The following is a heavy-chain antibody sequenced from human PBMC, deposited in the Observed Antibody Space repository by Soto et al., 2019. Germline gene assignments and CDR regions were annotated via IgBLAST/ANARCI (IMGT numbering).Heavy chain of an antibody. J-gene: IGHJ3*01. CDR3: ARDRITTRGDAFDL. Sequence: GASVTVSCKDPGGTFSTYIISWVRQAPGQGLEWMGRIIPIPDITNYAQKFQGRVTVTADRSTSTAYMELTSLKSEDTAVYYCARDRITTRGDAFDLWGQGTMVTVSS. CDR2: IIPIPDIT. CDR1: GGTFSTYI. D-gene: IGHD3-3*01. V-gene: IGHV1-69*04.